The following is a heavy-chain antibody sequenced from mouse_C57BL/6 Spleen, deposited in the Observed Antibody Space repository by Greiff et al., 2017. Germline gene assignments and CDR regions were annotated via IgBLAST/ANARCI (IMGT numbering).Heavy chain of an antibody. CDR1: GYSITSGYY. J-gene: IGHJ1*03. CDR3: ARTFYYDCDEYWYFDV. D-gene: IGHD2-4*01. Sequence: DVQLQESGPGLVKPSQSLSLTCSVTGYSITSGYYWNWIRQFPGNKLEWKGYISYDGSNNYNPSLKNRISITRDTSKNQFFLKLNSVTTEDTATYYCARTFYYDCDEYWYFDVWGTGTTVTVSS. CDR2: ISYDGSN. V-gene: IGHV3-6*01.